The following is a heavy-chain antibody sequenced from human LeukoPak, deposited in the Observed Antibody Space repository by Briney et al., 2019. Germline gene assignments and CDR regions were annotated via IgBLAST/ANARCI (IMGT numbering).Heavy chain of an antibody. D-gene: IGHD5-12*01. V-gene: IGHV4-34*01. CDR2: INHSGST. Sequence: SETLSLTCAVYGGSFSGYYWIWIRQPPGKGLGWIVEINHSGSTNYNPSLKSRVTISVDTSKNQFSLKLSSVTAADAAVYYCARASSGYSGYGPGSYYYYMDVWGKGTTVTVSS. CDR3: ARASSGYSGYGPGSYYYYMDV. CDR1: GGSFSGYY. J-gene: IGHJ6*03.